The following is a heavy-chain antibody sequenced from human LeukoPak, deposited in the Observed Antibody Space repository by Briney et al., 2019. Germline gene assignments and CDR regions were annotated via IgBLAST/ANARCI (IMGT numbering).Heavy chain of an antibody. CDR3: VSFYETY. J-gene: IGHJ4*02. CDR2: INSDGSWT. V-gene: IGHV3-74*01. D-gene: IGHD2/OR15-2a*01. Sequence: GGSLRLSCAASGDYWMHWVRQAPGKGLVWVSHINSDGSWTSYADSVKGRFTISKGNAKNTVYLQMNNLRAEDTAVYYCVSFYETYWGRGTLVTVSS. CDR1: GDYW.